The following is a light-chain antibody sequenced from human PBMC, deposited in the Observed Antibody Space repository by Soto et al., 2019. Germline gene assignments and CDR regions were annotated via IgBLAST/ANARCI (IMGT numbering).Light chain of an antibody. CDR1: TSDVGRYNY. Sequence: SVLTQPAYVSGAPGQSITISCTGTTSDVGRYNYVSWYQQHPGKAPKLIIYDVSNRPSGVSNRFSGSKSGNTASLTISGLQAEDEADYYCNSYTSSSTYVFGTGTKVTVL. CDR3: NSYTSSSTYV. CDR2: DVS. V-gene: IGLV2-14*01. J-gene: IGLJ1*01.